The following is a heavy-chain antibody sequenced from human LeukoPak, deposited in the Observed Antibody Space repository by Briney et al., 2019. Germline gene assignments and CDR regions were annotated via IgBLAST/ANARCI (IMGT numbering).Heavy chain of an antibody. Sequence: GASVNVSCKASGYTFTSYGISWARQAPGQGLEWMGWISAYDGNTNYAQKLQGRVTMTTDTSTSTAYMELRSLRSDDTAVYYCARCFSGSYYADYWGQGTLVTVSS. D-gene: IGHD1-26*01. J-gene: IGHJ4*02. CDR2: ISAYDGNT. V-gene: IGHV1-18*01. CDR3: ARCFSGSYYADY. CDR1: GYTFTSYG.